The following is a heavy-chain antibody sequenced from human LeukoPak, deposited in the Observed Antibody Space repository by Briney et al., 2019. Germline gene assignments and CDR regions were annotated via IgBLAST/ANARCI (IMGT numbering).Heavy chain of an antibody. CDR2: INHSGST. J-gene: IGHJ4*02. D-gene: IGHD3-16*01. Sequence: SETLSLTCALSGGSITDYFYNWVRQPPGKGLEWIGEINHSGSTNYNPSLKSRVTISVDTSKNQFSLKIISVTAADTAVYYCVRDNAWDRIDDWGQGTLVTVSS. V-gene: IGHV4-34*01. CDR3: VRDNAWDRIDD. CDR1: GGSITDYF.